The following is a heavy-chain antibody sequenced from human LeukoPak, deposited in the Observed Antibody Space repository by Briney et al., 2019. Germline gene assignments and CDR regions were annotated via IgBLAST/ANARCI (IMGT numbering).Heavy chain of an antibody. J-gene: IGHJ4*02. CDR2: IISSAAST. CDR3: AKSAPSKY. D-gene: IGHD4-4*01. V-gene: IGHV3-23*01. Sequence: PGGSLRLSCTVSGLTFGDYAMSWVRQAPGKGLEWVSHIISSAASTDYADSVKGRFTISRDNSKNTLYLHMTSLRAEDTAVYYCAKSAPSKYWGQGTLVTVSS. CDR1: GLTFGDYA.